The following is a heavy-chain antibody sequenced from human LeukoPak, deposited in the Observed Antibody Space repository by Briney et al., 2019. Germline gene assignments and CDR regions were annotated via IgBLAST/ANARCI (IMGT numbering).Heavy chain of an antibody. V-gene: IGHV3-66*01. Sequence: GVSLRLSCAASGFTVSSNYMGWVRQAPGEGLEWVSVIYSGGSIYYADSVKGRFTISRDNSKNTLYLQMNSLRAEDTAVYYCARDGPRAGRGVIFDSWGQGTLVTVAS. CDR3: ARDGPRAGRGVIFDS. D-gene: IGHD3-10*01. J-gene: IGHJ4*02. CDR1: GFTVSSNY. CDR2: IYSGGSI.